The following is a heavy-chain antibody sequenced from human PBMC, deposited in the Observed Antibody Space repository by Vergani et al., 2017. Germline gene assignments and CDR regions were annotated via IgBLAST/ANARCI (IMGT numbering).Heavy chain of an antibody. V-gene: IGHV3-7*03. J-gene: IGHJ2*01. CDR1: GLTFSSYW. CDR2: IKKDGSEK. Sequence: EVQLVESGGGLVQPGGSLRLSCAASGLTFSSYWMSWVRKAPGKGREGVGNIKKDGSEKYYVDSEGRFTIARDNAKNSLYLQMNSLRADDTAVYYCAVDKVWYFDLWGRGTLVTVSS. CDR3: AVDKVWYFDL.